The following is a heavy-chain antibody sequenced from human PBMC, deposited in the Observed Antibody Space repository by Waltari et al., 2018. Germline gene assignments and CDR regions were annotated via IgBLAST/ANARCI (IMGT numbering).Heavy chain of an antibody. CDR3: APTAVTYDY. J-gene: IGHJ4*02. CDR2: ISTSTKYI. V-gene: IGHV3-21*01. Sequence: EVQLVESGGGLVKPGGSLRLSCAGPGFPFSSYSLNWVRQAPGKGLEWVSCISTSTKYIRYADAVKGRFTISRDNAKNSLYLQMNNLRAEDTAVYYCAPTAVTYDYWGQGILVTVSS. D-gene: IGHD4-17*01. CDR1: GFPFSSYS.